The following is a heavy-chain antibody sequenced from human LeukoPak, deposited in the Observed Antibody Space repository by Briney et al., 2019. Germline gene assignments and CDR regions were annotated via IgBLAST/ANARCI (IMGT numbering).Heavy chain of an antibody. CDR3: ARGPYSYDSSGAFDI. CDR1: GVSISSSNSY. V-gene: IGHV4-39*01. J-gene: IGHJ3*02. D-gene: IGHD3-22*01. CDR2: IYYTGNT. Sequence: SETLSLTCTVSGVSISSSNSYWGWIRQPPGKGLEWIGSIYYTGNTYYNASLKGQVSISIDTSKNQFSLKLTSVTAADTAVYFCARGPYSYDSSGAFDIWGQGTMVTVSS.